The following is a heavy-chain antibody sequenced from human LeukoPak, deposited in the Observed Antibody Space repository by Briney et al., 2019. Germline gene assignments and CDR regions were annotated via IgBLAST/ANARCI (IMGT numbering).Heavy chain of an antibody. J-gene: IGHJ4*02. CDR3: ARDELRYCSSTSCLLHY. Sequence: GGSLRLSCAASGFTFSSYSMNWVRQAPGKGLEWVSSISSSSSYIYYADSVKGRFTISRDNAKNSLYLQMNSLRAEDTAVYYCARDELRYCSSTSCLLHYWGQGTLVTVSS. CDR1: GFTFSSYS. V-gene: IGHV3-21*01. CDR2: ISSSSSYI. D-gene: IGHD2-2*01.